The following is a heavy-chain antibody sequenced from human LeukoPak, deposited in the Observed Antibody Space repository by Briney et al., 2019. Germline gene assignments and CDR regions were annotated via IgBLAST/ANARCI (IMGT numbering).Heavy chain of an antibody. CDR2: INSDGSST. J-gene: IGHJ6*03. D-gene: IGHD6-19*01. CDR1: GFTFSSYW. Sequence: PGGSLRLSCAASGFTFSSYWMHWVRQAPGKGLVWVSRINSDGSSTSYADSVKGRFTISRDNAKNTLYLQMNSLRAEDTAVYYCASNQVGNQRQKWLVYYYYMDVWGKGTTVTVSS. CDR3: ASNQVGNQRQKWLVYYYYMDV. V-gene: IGHV3-74*01.